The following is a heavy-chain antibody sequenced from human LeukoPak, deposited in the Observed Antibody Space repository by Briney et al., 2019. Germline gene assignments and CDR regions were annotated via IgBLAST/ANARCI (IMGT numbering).Heavy chain of an antibody. D-gene: IGHD2-2*01. CDR1: GFTFSDYY. Sequence: GGSLRLSCAASGFTFSDYYMSWIRQAPGKGLEWVSYISSSGSTIYYADSVKGRFTISRDNAKNSLYLQMNSLRAEDTAVYYCARDRPPRYCSSTSCHRNWFDPWGQGTLVTVSS. CDR3: ARDRPPRYCSSTSCHRNWFDP. J-gene: IGHJ5*02. V-gene: IGHV3-11*04. CDR2: ISSSGSTI.